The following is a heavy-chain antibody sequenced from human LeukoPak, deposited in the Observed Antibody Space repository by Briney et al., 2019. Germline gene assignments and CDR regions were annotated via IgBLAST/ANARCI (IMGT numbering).Heavy chain of an antibody. Sequence: RESGPVLVKPTETLTLTCTVSGFSLSNARMGVSWIRQPPGKALEWLAHIFSNDGKSYSTSLKSRLTISKDTSKSQVVLTMTNMDPVDTATYYCARGAYSSLTFDYWGQGTLVTVSS. J-gene: IGHJ4*02. D-gene: IGHD6-13*01. V-gene: IGHV2-26*01. CDR3: ARGAYSSLTFDY. CDR2: IFSNDGK. CDR1: GFSLSNARMG.